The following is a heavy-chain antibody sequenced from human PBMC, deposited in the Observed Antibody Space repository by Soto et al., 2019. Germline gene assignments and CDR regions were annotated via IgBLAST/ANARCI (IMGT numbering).Heavy chain of an antibody. V-gene: IGHV3-23*01. J-gene: IGHJ4*02. CDR2: ISGSGGST. CDR1: GFTFSSYV. CDR3: AKDQVIQLWYFDY. Sequence: VGSLRLSCAASGFTFSSYVMSWFRQAPVKGLEWVSAISGSGGSTYYADSVKGRFTISRDNSKNTLYLQMNSLRAEDTAVYYCAKDQVIQLWYFDYWGQGTLVTVSS. D-gene: IGHD5-18*01.